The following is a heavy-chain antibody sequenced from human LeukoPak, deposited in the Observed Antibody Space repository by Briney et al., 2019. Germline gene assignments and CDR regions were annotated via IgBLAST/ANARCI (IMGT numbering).Heavy chain of an antibody. J-gene: IGHJ4*02. CDR1: GFTFDDYA. Sequence: GGSLRLSCAASGFTFDDYAMHWVRQAPGKGLEWVSGISWNSGSIGYADSVKGRFTISRDNSKNSLYLQMNSLRTEDTALYYCAKGGKYSGSYPSENWGQGTLVTVSS. CDR2: ISWNSGSI. D-gene: IGHD1-26*01. V-gene: IGHV3-9*01. CDR3: AKGGKYSGSYPSEN.